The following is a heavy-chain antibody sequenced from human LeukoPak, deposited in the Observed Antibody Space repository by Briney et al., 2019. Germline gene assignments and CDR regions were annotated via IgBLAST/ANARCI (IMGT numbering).Heavy chain of an antibody. CDR1: GFIFSGNW. CDR2: IRPDGSAE. J-gene: IGHJ4*02. V-gene: IGHV3-7*01. Sequence: GGSLRLSCAASGFIFSGNWMTWVRQAPGKGLEWVANIRPDGSAEYFADSVKGRFAISRDNAKNSLYLQMNSLRGEDTAVYYCARRFDSWGQGTLVTVSS. CDR3: ARRFDS.